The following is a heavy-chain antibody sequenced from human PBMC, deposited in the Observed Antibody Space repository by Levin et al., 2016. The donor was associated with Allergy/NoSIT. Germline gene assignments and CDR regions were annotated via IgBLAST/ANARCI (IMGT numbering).Heavy chain of an antibody. Sequence: GGSLRLSCAASGFTFSSYWMSWVRQAPGKGLEWVANIKQDGSEKYYVDSVKGRFTISRDNAKNSLYLQMNSLRAEDTAVYYCARDALNTSYDYVWGSYRYTPRYYYYGMDVWGQGTTVTVSS. D-gene: IGHD3-16*02. CDR3: ARDALNTSYDYVWGSYRYTPRYYYYGMDV. V-gene: IGHV3-7*01. J-gene: IGHJ6*02. CDR2: IKQDGSEK. CDR1: GFTFSSYW.